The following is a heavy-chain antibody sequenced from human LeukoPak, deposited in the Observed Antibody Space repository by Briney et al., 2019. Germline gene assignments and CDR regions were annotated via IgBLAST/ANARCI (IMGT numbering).Heavy chain of an antibody. Sequence: GWSLRLSCASSGLIYRSYRMNCVRQAPGKGLAGVAFIQTDGSNEYYVDSLKGRFNISRDNSKNTLYLQMNSLRAEDTAVYYCAKDGGGSSWFHYYYMDVWGKGTTVTISS. CDR1: GLIYRSYR. V-gene: IGHV3-30*02. CDR3: AKDGGGSSWFHYYYMDV. CDR2: IQTDGSNE. J-gene: IGHJ6*03. D-gene: IGHD6-13*01.